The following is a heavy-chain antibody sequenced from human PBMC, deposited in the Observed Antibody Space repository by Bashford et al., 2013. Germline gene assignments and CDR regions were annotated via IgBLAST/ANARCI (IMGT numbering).Heavy chain of an antibody. CDR2: IRYSGGT. V-gene: IGHV4-59*12. Sequence: SETLSLTCTVSGGSISGSYWSWIRQPPGKGLEWIANIRYSGGTHYSPSLRSRVTISIDTSRSQFSLKLSSVTAADTAVYYCARGPYIWGTYRHMYFDYWAREPWSPSPQ. D-gene: IGHD3-16*02. J-gene: IGHJ4*02. CDR3: ARGPYIWGTYRHMYFDY. CDR1: GGSISGSY.